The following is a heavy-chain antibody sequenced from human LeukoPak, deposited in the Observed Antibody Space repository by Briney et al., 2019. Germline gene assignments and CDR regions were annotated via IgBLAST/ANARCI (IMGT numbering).Heavy chain of an antibody. Sequence: GGSLRLSCAASGFTFSSYAMSWVRQAPGKGLEWVSAISGSGGSTYYADSVKGRFTIPRDNSKNTLYLQMNSLRAEDTAVYYCAKDFYGSGWHLYNWFDPWGQGTLVTVSS. CDR2: ISGSGGST. V-gene: IGHV3-23*01. J-gene: IGHJ5*02. D-gene: IGHD6-19*01. CDR3: AKDFYGSGWHLYNWFDP. CDR1: GFTFSSYA.